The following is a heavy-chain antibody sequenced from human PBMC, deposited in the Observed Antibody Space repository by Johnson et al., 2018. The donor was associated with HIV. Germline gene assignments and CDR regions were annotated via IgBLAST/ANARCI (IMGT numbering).Heavy chain of an antibody. D-gene: IGHD3-10*01. CDR1: GFTFSSYD. V-gene: IGHV3-13*01. CDR2: LGTAGDT. CDR3: AREDHYYDAFDI. Sequence: VQLVESGGGLVQPGGSLRLSCAASGFTFSSYDMHWVRQATGKGLEWVSALGTAGDTSYPGSVKGRFTISRENATNSLYLQMNSLRAGDTAVYYCAREDHYYDAFDIWGQGTMVTVSS. J-gene: IGHJ3*02.